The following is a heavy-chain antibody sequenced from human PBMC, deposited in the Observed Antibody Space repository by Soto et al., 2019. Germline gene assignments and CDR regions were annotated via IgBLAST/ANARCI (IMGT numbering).Heavy chain of an antibody. V-gene: IGHV4-31*03. J-gene: IGHJ3*02. D-gene: IGHD1-20*01. CDR2: IDNSGTS. Sequence: QGQLQESGPELVKPSQTLSLTCTVSGGSISSGGSYWGWIRQHPGKGLEWIGYIDNSGTSYYNPSLKSRLTISVDTSNNRFSLHLSSVTAADTAVYYCARVGISGTIDAFDIWGQGTMVTVSS. CDR1: GGSISSGGSY. CDR3: ARVGISGTIDAFDI.